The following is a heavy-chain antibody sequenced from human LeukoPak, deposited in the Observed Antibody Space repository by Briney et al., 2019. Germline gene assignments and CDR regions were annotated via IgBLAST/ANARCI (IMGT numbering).Heavy chain of an antibody. J-gene: IGHJ3*02. CDR1: GFTFSSYW. CDR2: IKQDGSEK. D-gene: IGHD2-15*01. CDR3: AKEGRHLLWSLYAFDI. V-gene: IGHV3-7*01. Sequence: GGSLRLSCAASGFTFSSYWMSWVRQAPGKGLEWVANIKQDGSEKYYVDSVKGRFTISRDNAKNSLYLQMNSLRAEDTAVYYCAKEGRHLLWSLYAFDIWGQGTMVTVSS.